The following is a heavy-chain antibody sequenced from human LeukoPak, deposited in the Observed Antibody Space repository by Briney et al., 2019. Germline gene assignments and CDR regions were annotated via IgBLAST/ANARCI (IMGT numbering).Heavy chain of an antibody. Sequence: SETLSLTCAVSGDSDSGCFWWGGVRQSPRKGLEWIGEIDHSGSTYYNPSLRRRPTVSVDTDKNQFSLTLRSVTAADTAVYYCARVVQSTDSSGFYLHEYFQHWGQGTLVTVSS. V-gene: IGHV4-4*02. CDR3: ARVVQSTDSSGFYLHEYFQH. CDR2: IDHSGST. D-gene: IGHD3-22*01. J-gene: IGHJ1*01. CDR1: GDSDSGCFW.